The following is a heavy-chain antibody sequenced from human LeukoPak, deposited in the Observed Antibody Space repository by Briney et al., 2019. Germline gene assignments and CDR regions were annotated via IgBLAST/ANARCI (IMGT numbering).Heavy chain of an antibody. J-gene: IGHJ4*02. CDR3: ARGLPLIRYFDWLQPRYLDY. Sequence: SETLSLTCAVSGGSFSGYYWSWIRQPPGKGLEWIGEINHSGSTNYNPYLMSRVTISVDTSKNQFSLKLSSVTAADTAVYYCARGLPLIRYFDWLQPRYLDYWGQGTLVTVSS. CDR1: GGSFSGYY. CDR2: INHSGST. D-gene: IGHD3-9*01. V-gene: IGHV4-34*01.